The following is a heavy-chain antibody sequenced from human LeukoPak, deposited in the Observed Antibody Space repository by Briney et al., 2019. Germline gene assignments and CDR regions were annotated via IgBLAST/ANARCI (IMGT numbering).Heavy chain of an antibody. J-gene: IGHJ4*02. Sequence: PGGSLRLSCAASGFTVSSNYMSWVRQAPGKGLEWVSSITSTSTYIYYADSVKGRFTISRDNSKNTLYLQMNSLRAEDTAVYYCAKRGNYYDSSGHDYWGQGTLVTVSS. CDR1: GFTVSSNY. V-gene: IGHV3-21*01. CDR2: ITSTSTYI. D-gene: IGHD3-22*01. CDR3: AKRGNYYDSSGHDY.